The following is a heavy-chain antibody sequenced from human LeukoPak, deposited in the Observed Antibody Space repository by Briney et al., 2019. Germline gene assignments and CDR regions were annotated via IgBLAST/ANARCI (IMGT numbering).Heavy chain of an antibody. CDR3: ARDRSYYSDTGTDY. D-gene: IGHD3-22*01. V-gene: IGHV4-61*02. J-gene: IGHJ4*02. Sequence: PSETLSLTCTVSGASISRGSHYWSWIRQPARKGLEWIGRIYTIGNTNYSPSLWRRVTISVDTSRNQFSLRLSSVTAADTAVYYCARDRSYYSDTGTDYWGQGALVTVSS. CDR1: GASISRGSHY. CDR2: IYTIGNT.